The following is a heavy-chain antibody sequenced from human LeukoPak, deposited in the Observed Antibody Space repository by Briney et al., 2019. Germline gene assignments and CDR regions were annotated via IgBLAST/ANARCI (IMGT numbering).Heavy chain of an antibody. Sequence: GGSLRLSCAASGFNIRDHYMGWIRQAPGKGLEWVSYLSGALNIIYYADSVKGRFTISRDIANNSLTLQMTGLRADDTAIHFCVRPGDLGTLYYWGQGILVTVSS. CDR2: LSGALNII. D-gene: IGHD3-10*01. CDR3: VRPGDLGTLYY. V-gene: IGHV3-11*04. CDR1: GFNIRDHY. J-gene: IGHJ4*02.